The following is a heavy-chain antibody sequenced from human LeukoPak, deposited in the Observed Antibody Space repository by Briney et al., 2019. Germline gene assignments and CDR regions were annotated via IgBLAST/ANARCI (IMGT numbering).Heavy chain of an antibody. CDR3: ARDQVVAAAASFP. CDR2: ISAYNGNT. J-gene: IGHJ5*02. Sequence: ASVKVSCKASAYTFTSFGISWLRQAPGQGLDWMGWISAYNGNTNYGQKLQGRVTMTTDTSTSTAYMELRSLRSDDTAVYYCARDQVVAAAASFPWGQGTLVTVSS. V-gene: IGHV1-18*01. D-gene: IGHD6-13*01. CDR1: AYTFTSFG.